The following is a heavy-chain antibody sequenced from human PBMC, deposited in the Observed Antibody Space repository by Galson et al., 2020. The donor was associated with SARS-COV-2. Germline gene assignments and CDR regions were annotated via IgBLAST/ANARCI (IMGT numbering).Heavy chain of an antibody. V-gene: IGHV4-59*08. Sequence: SETLSLTCTVSGVSMTSYYWGWIRLPPGKGLEWIGYISHSGITKYNPSLTRRIIMSVDTSKSQFSLEVTTVTAADTALYYCAGREDFWSGYDALDVWGQGAMVTVSS. J-gene: IGHJ3*01. CDR2: ISHSGIT. CDR1: GVSMTSYY. D-gene: IGHD3-3*01. CDR3: AGREDFWSGYDALDV.